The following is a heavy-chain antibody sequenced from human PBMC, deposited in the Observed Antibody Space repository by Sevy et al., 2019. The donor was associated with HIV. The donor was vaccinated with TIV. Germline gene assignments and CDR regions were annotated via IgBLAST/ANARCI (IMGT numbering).Heavy chain of an antibody. CDR1: GFTVSYNY. J-gene: IGHJ6*02. D-gene: IGHD3-16*01. CDR2: LYSTGST. Sequence: GGSLRLSCAASGFTVSYNYMSWVRQAPGKGLEWVSFLYSTGSTFYAGSVKGRFTISSANSKNTLYLQMNSLRPEDTAVYFCACPSYTYVDYYHYGMDVWGQGTTVTVSS. V-gene: IGHV3-66*01. CDR3: ACPSYTYVDYYHYGMDV.